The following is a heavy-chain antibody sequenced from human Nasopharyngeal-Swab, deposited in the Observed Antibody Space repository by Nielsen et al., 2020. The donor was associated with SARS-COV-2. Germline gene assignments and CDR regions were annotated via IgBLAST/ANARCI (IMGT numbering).Heavy chain of an antibody. V-gene: IGHV4-39*07. Sequence: SETLSLTCTVSGGSISSSSYYWGWIRQPPGKGLEWLGSIYYSGSTYYNPSLKSRVTISVDTSKNQFSLKLSPVTAADTAVYYCARERGRGGIWNYYYYYMDVWGKGTTVTVSS. D-gene: IGHD3-10*01. CDR1: GGSISSSSYY. J-gene: IGHJ6*03. CDR3: ARERGRGGIWNYYYYYMDV. CDR2: IYYSGST.